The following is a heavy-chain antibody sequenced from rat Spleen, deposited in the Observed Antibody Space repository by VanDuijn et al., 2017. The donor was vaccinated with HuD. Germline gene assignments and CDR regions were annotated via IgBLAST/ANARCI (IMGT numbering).Heavy chain of an antibody. CDR1: GLSLTTNS. Sequence: QVQLEESGPGLVQTSQTLSLTCTVSGLSLTTNSVSWIRQSPGKGLEWMGVAWSNGHSDYNSGIKSRLSISRDTSKSQVFLKVNSLQSEDTAMYFCARNPTGLGVDYWGQGVMVTVSS. V-gene: IGHV2-47*01. CDR2: AWSNGHS. J-gene: IGHJ2*01. D-gene: IGHD5-1*01. CDR3: ARNPTGLGVDY.